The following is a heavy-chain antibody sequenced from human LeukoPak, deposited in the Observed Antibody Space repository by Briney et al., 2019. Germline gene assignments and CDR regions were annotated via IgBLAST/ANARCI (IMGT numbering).Heavy chain of an antibody. CDR3: VGGYSGYDLGY. CDR1: GGSISSGGYY. CDR2: VYYSGST. D-gene: IGHD5-12*01. V-gene: IGHV4-31*03. Sequence: SQTLSLTCTVSGGSISSGGYYWSWIRQHPGKGLEWIGYVYYSGSTYYNPSLKSRVTISVDTSKNQFSLKLSSVTAADTAVYYCVGGYSGYDLGYWGQGTLVTVSS. J-gene: IGHJ4*02.